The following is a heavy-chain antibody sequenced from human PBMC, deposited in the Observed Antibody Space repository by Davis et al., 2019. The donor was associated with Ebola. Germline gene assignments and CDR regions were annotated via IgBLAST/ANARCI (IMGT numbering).Heavy chain of an antibody. CDR3: ARGGYNDSSGYSHTAFDI. Sequence: GGSLRLSCAASGFVFSNYVMSWVRQAPGTGLEWVSTLGTSADTHYADSVKGRFTISRDNAKNSLYLQMNSLRAEDTAVYPCARGGYNDSSGYSHTAFDIWGQGTMVTVSS. CDR2: LGTSADT. V-gene: IGHV3-69-1*01. J-gene: IGHJ3*02. CDR1: GFVFSNYV. D-gene: IGHD3-22*01.